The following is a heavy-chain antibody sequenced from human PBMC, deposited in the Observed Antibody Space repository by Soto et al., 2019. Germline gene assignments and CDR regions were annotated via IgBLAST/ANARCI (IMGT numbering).Heavy chain of an antibody. V-gene: IGHV4-39*01. D-gene: IGHD3-22*01. CDR3: ARDYDSSGDY. CDR2: IYYSGST. Sequence: QLQLQESGPGLVKPSETLSLTCTVSGGSISTSSYYWGWIRQPPGKGLEWIGGIYYSGSTYYNPSLMSRVTISVDTSKNQFSLKLSSVTAADTAVYYCARDYDSSGDYWGQGTLVTVSS. J-gene: IGHJ4*02. CDR1: GGSISTSSYY.